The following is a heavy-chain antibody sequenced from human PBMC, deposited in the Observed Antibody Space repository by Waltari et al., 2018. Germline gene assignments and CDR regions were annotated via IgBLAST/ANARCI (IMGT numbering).Heavy chain of an antibody. Sequence: QLQLQESGPGLVKPSETLSLTCTVSGGSISSSSYYWGWIRQPPGKGLEWIGSIYYRGSTYYNPSLKGRVTISVDTSKNQFSLKLSSVTAADTAVYYCARGVWDAFDIWGQGTMVTVSS. CDR2: IYYRGST. V-gene: IGHV4-39*07. J-gene: IGHJ3*02. CDR3: ARGVWDAFDI. D-gene: IGHD3-16*01. CDR1: GGSISSSSYY.